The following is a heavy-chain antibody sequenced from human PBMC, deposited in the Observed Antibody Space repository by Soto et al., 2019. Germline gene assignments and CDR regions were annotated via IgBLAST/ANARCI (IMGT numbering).Heavy chain of an antibody. CDR1: GFTFGGYS. J-gene: IGHJ4*02. Sequence: GGSLRLSCGAAGFTFGGYSGNWVRQAPGKGLEWVSYISSSSSTIYYADSVKGRFTISRDNAKNSLYLQMNSLRAEDTAVYYCARANYYGSPGDFDYWGQGTLVTVSS. CDR2: ISSSSSTI. V-gene: IGHV3-48*01. CDR3: ARANYYGSPGDFDY. D-gene: IGHD3-10*01.